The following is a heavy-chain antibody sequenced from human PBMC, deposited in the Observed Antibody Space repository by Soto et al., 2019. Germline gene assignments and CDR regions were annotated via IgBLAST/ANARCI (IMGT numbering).Heavy chain of an antibody. CDR3: AKDIAASGTPHGGD. CDR1: GFTFDDYA. J-gene: IGHJ3*01. CDR2: ISWNSGSI. D-gene: IGHD6-25*01. V-gene: IGHV3-9*01. Sequence: EVQLVESGGGLVHPGRSLRLSCAASGFTFDDYAMHWVRQAPGKGLEWVSGISWNSGSIGYADSVKGRFTISRDNAKNSLYLQMNSLRAEDTALYYCAKDIAASGTPHGGDWGQGTMVTVSS.